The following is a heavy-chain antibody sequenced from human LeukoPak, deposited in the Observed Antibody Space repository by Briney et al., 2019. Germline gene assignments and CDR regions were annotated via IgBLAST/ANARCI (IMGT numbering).Heavy chain of an antibody. CDR1: GFTCSNFA. J-gene: IGHJ4*02. Sequence: GGSLRLSCAPSGFTCSNFAMSWVRQARGKGLEWVSAISGSGGSTYYADSVKGRFTISRDNSKNTLYLQMNSLRAEDTAVYYCAKDGEYQLHHFDYWGQGTLVTVSS. D-gene: IGHD2-2*01. V-gene: IGHV3-23*01. CDR3: AKDGEYQLHHFDY. CDR2: ISGSGGST.